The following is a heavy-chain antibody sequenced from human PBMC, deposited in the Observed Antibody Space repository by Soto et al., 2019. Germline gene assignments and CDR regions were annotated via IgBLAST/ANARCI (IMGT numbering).Heavy chain of an antibody. CDR3: TTGGLWFGELPLGMDV. CDR1: GFTFSNAW. Sequence: GGSLRLSWAASGFTFSNAWMSWVRQGPGKGLEWVGRIKSKTDGGTTDYAAPVKGRFTISRDDSKNTLYLQMNSLKTEDTAVYYCTTGGLWFGELPLGMDVWGQGTTVTVS. V-gene: IGHV3-15*01. CDR2: IKSKTDGGTT. D-gene: IGHD3-10*01. J-gene: IGHJ6*02.